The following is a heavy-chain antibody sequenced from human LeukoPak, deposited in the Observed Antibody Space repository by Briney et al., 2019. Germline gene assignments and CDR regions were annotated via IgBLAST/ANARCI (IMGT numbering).Heavy chain of an antibody. CDR1: GFTFSSYG. V-gene: IGHV3-30*02. D-gene: IGHD6-13*01. Sequence: GGSLRLSCAASGFTFSSYGMHWVRQAPGKGLEWVAFIRYDGSNKYYADSVEGRFTISRDNSKNTLYLQMNSLRAEDTAVYYCAKDRGAAAGTSYYFDYWGQGTLVTVSS. J-gene: IGHJ4*02. CDR3: AKDRGAAAGTSYYFDY. CDR2: IRYDGSNK.